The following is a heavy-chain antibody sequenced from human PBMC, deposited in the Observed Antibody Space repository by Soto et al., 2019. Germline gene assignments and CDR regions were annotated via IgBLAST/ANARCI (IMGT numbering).Heavy chain of an antibody. Sequence: PGGSLRLSCVTYGLTFTDYWMSWVRQAPGKGLEWVSAISGSGGSTYYADSVKGRFTISRDNSKNTLYLQMNSLRAEDTAVYYCAKDDSIVLMVYAIYFDYWGQGTLVTVSS. CDR3: AKDDSIVLMVYAIYFDY. J-gene: IGHJ4*02. D-gene: IGHD2-8*01. V-gene: IGHV3-23*01. CDR2: ISGSGGST. CDR1: GLTFTDYW.